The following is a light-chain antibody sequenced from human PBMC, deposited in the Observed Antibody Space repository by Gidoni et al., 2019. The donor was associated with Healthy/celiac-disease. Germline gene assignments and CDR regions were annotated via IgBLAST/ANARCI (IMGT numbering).Light chain of an antibody. CDR1: QSVSSY. Sequence: EIVLTQSPATLSLSPGERATHSCRASQSVSSYLAWYQQKPGQAPRLLIYDASNRATGIPARFSGSGSGTDFTLTISSLEPEDFAVYYCQQRSNWPPFTFGGGTKVEIK. CDR2: DAS. CDR3: QQRSNWPPFT. V-gene: IGKV3-11*01. J-gene: IGKJ4*01.